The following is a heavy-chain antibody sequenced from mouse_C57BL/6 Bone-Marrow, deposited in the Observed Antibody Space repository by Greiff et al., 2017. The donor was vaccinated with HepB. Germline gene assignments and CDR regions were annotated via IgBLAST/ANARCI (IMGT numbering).Heavy chain of an antibody. CDR2: IYPGSGST. CDR1: GYTFTSYW. CDR3: ARDSACTVVSPAFAY. J-gene: IGHJ3*01. D-gene: IGHD1-1*01. V-gene: IGHV1-55*01. Sequence: QVQLQQPGAELVKPGASVKMSCKASGYTFTSYWITWVKQRPGQGLEWIGDIYPGSGSTNYNEKFKSKATLTVDTSSSTAYMQLSSLTSEDSAVYYCARDSACTVVSPAFAYWGQGTPVTVSA.